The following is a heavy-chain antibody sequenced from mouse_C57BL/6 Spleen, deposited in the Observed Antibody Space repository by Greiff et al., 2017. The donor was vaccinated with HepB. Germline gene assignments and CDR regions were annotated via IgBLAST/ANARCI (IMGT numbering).Heavy chain of an antibody. CDR2: IDPETGGT. D-gene: IGHD1-1*01. J-gene: IGHJ2*01. V-gene: IGHV1-15*01. CDR1: GYTFTDYE. CDR3: TRTYFYGSSPYYFDY. Sequence: VQLQESGAELVRPGASVTLSCKASGYTFTDYEMHWVKQTPVHGLEWIGAIDPETGGTAYNQKFKGKAILTADKSSSTAYMELRSLTSEDSAVYYCTRTYFYGSSPYYFDYWGQGTTLTVSS.